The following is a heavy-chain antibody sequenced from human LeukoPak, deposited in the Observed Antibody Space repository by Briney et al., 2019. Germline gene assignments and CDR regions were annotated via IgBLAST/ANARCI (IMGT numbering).Heavy chain of an antibody. CDR2: ISAYNGNT. V-gene: IGHV1-18*01. D-gene: IGHD2-2*01. CDR3: ARDDPQVPAARYYYGMDV. CDR1: GYTFTSYG. Sequence: ASVTVSCKASGYTFTSYGISWVRQAPGQGLEWMGWISAYNGNTNYAQKFQGRVTITADESTSTAYMELSSLRSEDTAVYYCARDDPQVPAARYYYGMDVWGQGTTVTVSS. J-gene: IGHJ6*02.